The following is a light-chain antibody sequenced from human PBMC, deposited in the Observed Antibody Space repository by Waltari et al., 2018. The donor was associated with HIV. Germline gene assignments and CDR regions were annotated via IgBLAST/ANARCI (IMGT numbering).Light chain of an antibody. CDR2: DVS. V-gene: IGLV2-14*03. CDR3: SSYTSSSRV. J-gene: IGLJ3*02. Sequence: QSALTQPASVSGSPGQSITISCTGTSSDVGGYNYVSWYQQHPGKAPKLMIYDVSTRPSGVSNRFSGSKSDNTASLTISGLQAEDEADYYCSSYTSSSRVFGGGTKLTVL. CDR1: SSDVGGYNY.